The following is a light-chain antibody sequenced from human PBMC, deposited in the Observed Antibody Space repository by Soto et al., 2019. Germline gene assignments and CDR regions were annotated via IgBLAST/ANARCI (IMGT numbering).Light chain of an antibody. Sequence: EIVLTQSPGTLSLSPGERATLSCRASQSVSSNYIAWYQQNPGQAPRLLIYGASTRATGIPDRFSGSGSGTDFTLTISRLEPEDFALYFCQQYGRSPPFAFGQGTKVDI. CDR3: QQYGRSPPFA. J-gene: IGKJ2*01. V-gene: IGKV3-20*01. CDR1: QSVSSNY. CDR2: GAS.